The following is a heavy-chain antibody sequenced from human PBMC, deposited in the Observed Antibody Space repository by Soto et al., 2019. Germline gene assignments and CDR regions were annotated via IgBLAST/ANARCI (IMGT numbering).Heavy chain of an antibody. V-gene: IGHV1-69*13. D-gene: IGHD6-6*01. CDR1: GGTFSSYA. J-gene: IGHJ6*02. Sequence: ASVKVSCKASGGTFSSYAIRWVRQAPGQGLEWMGGIIPIFGTANYAQKFQGRVTITADESTSTAYMELSSLRSEDTAVYYCARGDSSSYYYYGMDVWGQGTTVTVYS. CDR3: ARGDSSSYYYYGMDV. CDR2: IIPIFGTA.